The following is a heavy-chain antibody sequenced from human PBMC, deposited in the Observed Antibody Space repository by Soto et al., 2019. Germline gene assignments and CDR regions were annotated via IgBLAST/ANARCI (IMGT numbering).Heavy chain of an antibody. D-gene: IGHD3-10*01. CDR1: GYTFIYFW. CDR2: IYPGASDI. CDR3: ARQGTSRGSDYAAFDF. Sequence: GESLKISCQASGYTFIYFWVAWVRQVPGKGLEWMGVIYPGASDIRYSPSFEGHVTISADKSTNTAYLQWSSLEAADTAIYYCARQGTSRGSDYAAFDFWGPEPWSPSPQ. V-gene: IGHV5-51*01. J-gene: IGHJ4*01.